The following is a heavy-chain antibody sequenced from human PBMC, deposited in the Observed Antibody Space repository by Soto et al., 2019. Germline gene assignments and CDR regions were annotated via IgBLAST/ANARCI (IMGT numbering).Heavy chain of an antibody. CDR3: ARSGDNYNLLDY. D-gene: IGHD1-1*01. Sequence: QVQLVESGGGLVKPGGSLRLSCTASGFTFSDYYMRWIRQPLGKGLEWIAYSSNSGTFTRYAGSVKGRFSISRDNAKKSLYLEINSLRGEDTAIYYCARSGDNYNLLDYWGQGTPVTVSS. CDR1: GFTFSDYY. CDR2: SSNSGTFT. J-gene: IGHJ4*02. V-gene: IGHV3-11*06.